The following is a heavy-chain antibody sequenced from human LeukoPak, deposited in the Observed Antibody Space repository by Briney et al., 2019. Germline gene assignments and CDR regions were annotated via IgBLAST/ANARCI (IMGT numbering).Heavy chain of an antibody. CDR2: FDPEDGET. J-gene: IGHJ4*02. D-gene: IGHD3-22*01. CDR1: GYTLTELS. CDR3: ATDGDYYDSSGHYKR. V-gene: IGHV1-24*01. Sequence: ASVKVSCKVSGYTLTELSMHWVRQAPGKGLERMGGFDPEDGETMNAQKFQGRVTMTEDTSTDTAYMELSSLTSEDTAVYYCATDGDYYDSSGHYKRWGRGTLVTVSS.